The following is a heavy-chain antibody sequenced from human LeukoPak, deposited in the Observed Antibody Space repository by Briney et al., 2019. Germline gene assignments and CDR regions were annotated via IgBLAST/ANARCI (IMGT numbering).Heavy chain of an antibody. D-gene: IGHD1-26*01. J-gene: IGHJ4*02. CDR3: ARVAGAYAEYYFDY. CDR1: GYTFTSHG. Sequence: ASVKVSCKSSGYTFTSHGISWVRQARGQGLEWMGWISTYNGNTNYAQKLQGRVTMTTDTSTSTAYMELRSLRSDDTAVYYCARVAGAYAEYYFDYWGQGTLVTVSS. V-gene: IGHV1-18*01. CDR2: ISTYNGNT.